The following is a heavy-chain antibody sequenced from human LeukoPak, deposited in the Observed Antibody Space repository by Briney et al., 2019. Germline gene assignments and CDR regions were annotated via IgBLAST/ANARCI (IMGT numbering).Heavy chain of an antibody. CDR3: ARDPGDDFVVPGDP. CDR1: GYAFIDYA. CDR2: INTNTGNP. D-gene: IGHD2-2*01. V-gene: IGHV7-4-1*02. Sequence: ASVKVSCEASGYAFIDYAINWVRQAPGQGLEWMGCINTNTGNPTYAQGFTGRFVFSLDTSVSTTYLQISSLKAEDTAVYYCARDPGDDFVVPGDPWGQGTLVTVSS. J-gene: IGHJ5*02.